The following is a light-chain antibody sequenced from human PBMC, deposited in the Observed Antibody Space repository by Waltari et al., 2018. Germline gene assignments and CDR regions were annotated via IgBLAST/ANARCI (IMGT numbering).Light chain of an antibody. V-gene: IGKV3-11*01. J-gene: IGKJ4*01. CDR2: VAS. Sequence: EIVLTQSPVTLSLSPGERATLSCRASQSVSSYLAWYKQKPGQAPRLLIYVASNRATGIPARFSGTGSGTDFTLTISSLEPEDFAIYYCQQRSKWPKTFGGGTKVEIK. CDR1: QSVSSY. CDR3: QQRSKWPKT.